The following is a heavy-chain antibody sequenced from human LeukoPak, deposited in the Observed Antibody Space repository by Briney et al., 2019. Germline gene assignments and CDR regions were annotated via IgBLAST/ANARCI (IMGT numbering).Heavy chain of an antibody. CDR1: GGSISSYY. Sequence: SETLSLTCTVSGGSISSYYWSWIRQPPGKGLEWIGYIYYSGSTNYNPSLKSRVTISVDTSKNQFSLKLSSVTAADTAVYYCARDQIQRWSAAITHNNWFDPWGQGTLVTVSS. J-gene: IGHJ5*02. V-gene: IGHV4-59*01. D-gene: IGHD2-2*01. CDR3: ARDQIQRWSAAITHNNWFDP. CDR2: IYYSGST.